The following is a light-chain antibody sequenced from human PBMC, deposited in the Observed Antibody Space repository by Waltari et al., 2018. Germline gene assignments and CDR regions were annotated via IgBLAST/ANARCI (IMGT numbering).Light chain of an antibody. CDR1: SSDMGGDTY. J-gene: IGLJ2*01. CDR3: SSYTNTFVV. CDR2: EVN. Sequence: QSALAQPASVSGSPGPSIAISCTGASSDMGGDTYFSWYQQYPDTAPKLLIYEVNNRPPGVSTRFSGSKSGNSASLTISEIQAEDEADYYCSSYTNTFVVFGGGTKLTVL. V-gene: IGLV2-14*03.